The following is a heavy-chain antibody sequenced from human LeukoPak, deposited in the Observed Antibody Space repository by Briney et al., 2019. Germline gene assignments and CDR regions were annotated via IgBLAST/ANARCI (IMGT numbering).Heavy chain of an antibody. Sequence: GASVKVSCKASGYTFTSYYMHWVRQAPGQGLEWMGIINPSGGSTSYAQKFQGRVTMTRDTSISTAYMELSRLKSDDTAVYYCARVHFYDSSGYSLINPWGQGTLVTVSS. CDR3: ARVHFYDSSGYSLINP. V-gene: IGHV1-46*01. CDR2: INPSGGST. CDR1: GYTFTSYY. J-gene: IGHJ4*02. D-gene: IGHD3-22*01.